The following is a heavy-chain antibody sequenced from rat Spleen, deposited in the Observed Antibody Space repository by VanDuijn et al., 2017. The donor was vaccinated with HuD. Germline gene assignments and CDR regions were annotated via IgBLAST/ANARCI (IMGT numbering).Heavy chain of an antibody. V-gene: IGHV5-22*01. J-gene: IGHJ2*01. D-gene: IGHD1-4*01. CDR2: ISYEGSGT. CDR1: GFIFSDYY. CDR3: ARPNYPGFNYFDY. Sequence: EVQLVESGGGLVQPGRSLKLSCAASGFIFSDYYMAWVRQAPKKGLEWVASISYEGSGTYYGDSVKGRFTISRDNARSTLYLQMNSLRSEDTATYYCARPNYPGFNYFDYWGQGVMVTVSS.